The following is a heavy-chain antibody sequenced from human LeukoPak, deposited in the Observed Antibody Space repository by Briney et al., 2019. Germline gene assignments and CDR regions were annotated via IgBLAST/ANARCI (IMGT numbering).Heavy chain of an antibody. CDR1: GFTVAGSA. D-gene: IGHD1-26*01. J-gene: IGHJ5*02. CDR2: IRGSGGDT. CDR3: AKDRGVSGSYYGFDR. Sequence: GGSLRLSCAASGFTVAGSAMGWVRQAPGEGLEWVSSIRGSGGDTYYADPVKGRFTISKDSSKNTLHLQMNSLRPEDTAVYYCAKDRGVSGSYYGFDRWGQGTLVTVSS. V-gene: IGHV3-23*01.